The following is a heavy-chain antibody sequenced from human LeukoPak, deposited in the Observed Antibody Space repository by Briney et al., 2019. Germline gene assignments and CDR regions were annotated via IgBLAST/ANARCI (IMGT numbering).Heavy chain of an antibody. CDR2: IYYSGST. J-gene: IGHJ4*02. V-gene: IGHV4-38-2*01. Sequence: GSLRLSCAASGFTFSSYAMTWVRQPPGKGLEWIGSIYYSGSTYYNPSLKSRVTISVDTSKNQFSLKLSSVTAADTAVYYCARSYFGSGTFNGFDYWGQGTLVTVSS. D-gene: IGHD3-10*01. CDR1: GFTFSSYA. CDR3: ARSYFGSGTFNGFDY.